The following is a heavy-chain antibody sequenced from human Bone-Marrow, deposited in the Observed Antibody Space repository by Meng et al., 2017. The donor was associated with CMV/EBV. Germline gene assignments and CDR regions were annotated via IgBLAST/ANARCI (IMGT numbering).Heavy chain of an antibody. CDR1: GFTFSNAW. CDR2: ISSSSSYI. Sequence: GESLKISCAASGFTFSNAWMSWVRQAPGKGLEWVSSISSSSSYIYYADSVKGRFTISRDNAKNSLYLQMNSLRAEDTAVYYCARGLPQSGYYSYYWGQGTLVTVSS. V-gene: IGHV3-21*01. CDR3: ARGLPQSGYYSYY. D-gene: IGHD3-22*01. J-gene: IGHJ4*02.